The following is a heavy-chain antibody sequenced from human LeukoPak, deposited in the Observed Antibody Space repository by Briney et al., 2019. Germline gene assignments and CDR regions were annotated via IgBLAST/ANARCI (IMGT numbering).Heavy chain of an antibody. Sequence: ASVKVSCKASGGTFSSYAISWVRQAPGQGLEWMGRLIPILNIANYAQNFQGRVTITADKSTSTAYMELSSLRSEDTAVYYCATRRTFDYWGQGTLVTVSS. V-gene: IGHV1-69*04. CDR1: GGTFSSYA. CDR2: LIPILNIA. CDR3: ATRRTFDY. J-gene: IGHJ4*02. D-gene: IGHD2-8*01.